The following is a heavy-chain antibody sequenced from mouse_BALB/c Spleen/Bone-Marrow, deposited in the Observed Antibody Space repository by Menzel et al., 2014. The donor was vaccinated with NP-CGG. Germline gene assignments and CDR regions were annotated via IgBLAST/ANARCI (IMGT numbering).Heavy chain of an antibody. J-gene: IGHJ1*01. CDR1: AFSLSTYGTA. Sequence: QVTLNVSGPGILQTSQTLSLTCSFSAFSLSTYGTAVNWIRKPSGKGLVWLALIGSDDSKLYNPFLKSLITISKDTSNSQVFRINTSVHTEDSGIYYCVIRACNYWYGEVWCSGTTVTGS. V-gene: IGHV8-8-1*01. CDR3: VIRACNYWYGEV. CDR2: IGSDDSK.